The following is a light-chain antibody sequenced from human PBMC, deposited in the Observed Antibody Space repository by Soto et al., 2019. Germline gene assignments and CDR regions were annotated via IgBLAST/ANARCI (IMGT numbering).Light chain of an antibody. CDR3: KQYGSSRT. Sequence: EIVLTQSPGTLSLSPGERATLSCRASQSVTSSYLAWYQQKPGQAPRLLIYGASSRATNIPDRFSGSGSGTDFTLTITRLEPEDFAVYYCKQYGSSRTFGQGTKGDIK. CDR1: QSVTSSY. J-gene: IGKJ1*01. V-gene: IGKV3-20*01. CDR2: GAS.